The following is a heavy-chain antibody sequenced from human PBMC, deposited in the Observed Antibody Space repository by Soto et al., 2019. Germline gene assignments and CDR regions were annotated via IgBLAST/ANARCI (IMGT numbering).Heavy chain of an antibody. CDR2: IRSKANSYAT. CDR1: GFTFSGSA. D-gene: IGHD4-17*01. Sequence: GGSLRLSCAASGFTFSGSAIHWVRQASGKGLEWVGRIRSKANSYATAYAASVKGRFTISRDDSKNTAYLQMNSLKTEDTAVYYCTRHFNDDYGDYNFDYWGQGTLVTVSS. V-gene: IGHV3-73*01. CDR3: TRHFNDDYGDYNFDY. J-gene: IGHJ4*02.